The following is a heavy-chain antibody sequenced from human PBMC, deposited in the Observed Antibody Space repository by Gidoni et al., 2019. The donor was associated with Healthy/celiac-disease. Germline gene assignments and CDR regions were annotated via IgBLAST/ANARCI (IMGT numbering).Heavy chain of an antibody. CDR3: AIAYYDYVWGSYRVDY. D-gene: IGHD3-16*02. CDR1: GGSISSSSYY. Sequence: QLQLQESGPGLVKPSETLSLTCTVSGGSISSSSYYWGWIRQPPGKGLEWIGSIYYSGSTYYNPSLKSRVTISVDTSKNQFSLKLSSVTAADTAVYYCAIAYYDYVWGSYRVDYWGQGTLVTVSS. V-gene: IGHV4-39*01. CDR2: IYYSGST. J-gene: IGHJ4*02.